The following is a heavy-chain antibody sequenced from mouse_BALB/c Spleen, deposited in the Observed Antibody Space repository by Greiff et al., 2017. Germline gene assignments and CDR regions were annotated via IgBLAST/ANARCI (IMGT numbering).Heavy chain of an antibody. Sequence: EVKLMESGPGLVKPSQSLSLTCTVTGYSITSGYAWNWIRQFPGNKLEWMGYISYSGSTSYNPSLKSRISITRDTSKNQFFLQLNSVTTEDTATYYCARSEYYGSSYRFAYWGQGTLVTVSA. CDR3: ARSEYYGSSYRFAY. D-gene: IGHD1-1*01. CDR1: GYSITSGYA. J-gene: IGHJ3*01. CDR2: ISYSGST. V-gene: IGHV3-2*02.